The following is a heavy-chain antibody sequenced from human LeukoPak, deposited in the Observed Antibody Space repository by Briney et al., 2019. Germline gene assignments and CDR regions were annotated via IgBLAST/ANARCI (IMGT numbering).Heavy chain of an antibody. CDR1: GYTFTSYG. CDR3: ARGIVATTLYYYYYYMDV. D-gene: IGHD5-12*01. V-gene: IGHV1-18*01. CDR2: ISAYNGNT. J-gene: IGHJ6*03. Sequence: GASVKVSCKASGYTFTSYGISWVRQAPGQGLEWMGWISAYNGNTNYAQKLQGRVTMTTDTSTSTAYMELRSLRSDDTAVYYCARGIVATTLYYYYYYMDVWGKGPRSPSP.